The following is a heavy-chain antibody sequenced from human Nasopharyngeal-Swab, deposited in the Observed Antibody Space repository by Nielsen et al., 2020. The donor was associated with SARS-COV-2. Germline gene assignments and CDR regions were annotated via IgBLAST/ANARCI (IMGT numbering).Heavy chain of an antibody. Sequence: WIRQSPSRGLERLGRTYSRSKWYNDYAVFVKSRITINPDTSKDQFSLQLNSVTPEDTAVYYCARIAVAGHNWFDPWGQGTLVTVSS. V-gene: IGHV6-1*01. J-gene: IGHJ5*02. D-gene: IGHD6-19*01. CDR2: TYSRSKWYN. CDR3: ARIAVAGHNWFDP.